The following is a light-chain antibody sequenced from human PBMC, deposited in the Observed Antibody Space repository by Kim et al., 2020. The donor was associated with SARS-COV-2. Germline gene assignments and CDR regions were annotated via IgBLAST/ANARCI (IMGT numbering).Light chain of an antibody. J-gene: IGLJ3*02. CDR2: EDN. CDR1: TGSIDSNY. Sequence: KFMLNQPHSVSESPGKTVTISCTRSTGSIDSNYVQWYQQRPGSAPTTVIYEDNQRPSGVPDRFSGSIDSSSNSASLTISGLKTEDEADYYCQSYDSSDWVFGGGTQLTVL. V-gene: IGLV6-57*04. CDR3: QSYDSSDWV.